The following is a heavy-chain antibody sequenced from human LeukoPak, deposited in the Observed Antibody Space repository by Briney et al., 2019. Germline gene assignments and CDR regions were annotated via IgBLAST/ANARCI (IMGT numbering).Heavy chain of an antibody. CDR2: IGASGGNT. CDR3: AKTSDARFDP. J-gene: IGHJ5*02. Sequence: GGSLRLSCAASGFTSRNYVMSGVRQAPGKGPEWVSAIGASGGNTYYADSVKGRFTISRDNSKNTQYLQMSSLRVEDTALYYCAKTSDARFDPWGQGTLVTVSS. V-gene: IGHV3-23*01. CDR1: GFTSRNYV.